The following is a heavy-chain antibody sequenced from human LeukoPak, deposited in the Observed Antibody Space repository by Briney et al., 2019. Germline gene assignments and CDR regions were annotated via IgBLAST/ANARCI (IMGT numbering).Heavy chain of an antibody. CDR1: GGSISSGGYY. Sequence: PSQTLSLTCTVSGGSISSGGYYWSWIRQHPGKGLEWIGYIYYSGSTYYNPSLKSRVTISVDTSKNQFSLKLSSVTAADTAVYYCAREVLVGAPTLYMDVWGKGTTVTVSS. CDR3: AREVLVGAPTLYMDV. CDR2: IYYSGST. J-gene: IGHJ6*03. D-gene: IGHD1-26*01. V-gene: IGHV4-31*03.